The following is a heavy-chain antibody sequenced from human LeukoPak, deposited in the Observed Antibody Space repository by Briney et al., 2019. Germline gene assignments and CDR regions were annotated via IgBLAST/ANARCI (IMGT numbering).Heavy chain of an antibody. J-gene: IGHJ4*02. Sequence: SVKVSCKASGGTFSSYAISWVRQAPGQGLEWMGGIIPIFGTANYAQKFQGRVTITADESTSTAYMELSSLRYEDTAVYYCARGLVGATRTIDYWGQGTLVTVSS. CDR2: IIPIFGTA. V-gene: IGHV1-69*13. CDR3: ARGLVGATRTIDY. CDR1: GGTFSSYA. D-gene: IGHD1-26*01.